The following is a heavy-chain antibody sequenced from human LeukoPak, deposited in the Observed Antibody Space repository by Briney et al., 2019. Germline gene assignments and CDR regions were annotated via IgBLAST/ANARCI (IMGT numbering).Heavy chain of an antibody. D-gene: IGHD1-26*01. CDR3: AKAHSVGATSSVDY. Sequence: GGSLRLSCAASGFTFSSYGMHWVRQAPGKGLEWVAFIRYDGSNKYYAGSVKGRFTISRDNSKNTLYLQMNSLRAEDTAVYYCAKAHSVGATSSVDYWGQGTLVTVSS. V-gene: IGHV3-30*02. CDR2: IRYDGSNK. CDR1: GFTFSSYG. J-gene: IGHJ4*02.